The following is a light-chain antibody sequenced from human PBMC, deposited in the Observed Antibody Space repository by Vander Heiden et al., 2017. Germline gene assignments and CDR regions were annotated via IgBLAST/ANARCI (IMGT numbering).Light chain of an antibody. CDR2: AAS. V-gene: IGKV1-8*01. J-gene: IGKJ3*01. Sequence: AIRMTQSPSSFSASTGDRVTITCRASQGISSYLAWYQQKPGKAPKLLIYAASTLQRGVPSRFSGSGSGTDFTLTISCLQSEDFATYYCQQDDSYPFTFGHGTKVDIK. CDR1: QGISSY. CDR3: QQDDSYPFT.